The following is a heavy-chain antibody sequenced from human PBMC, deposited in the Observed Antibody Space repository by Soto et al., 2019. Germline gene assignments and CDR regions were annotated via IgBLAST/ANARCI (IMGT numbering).Heavy chain of an antibody. Sequence: QLQLQESGSGLVKPSQTLSLTCAVSGGSISSGGYSWSWIRQPPGKGLEWIGYIYHSGSTYYNPSLRSRGPISVARSKNPFSLKLSSVTAADTAVYYCARENNVLPGGYFDYWGQGTLVTVSS. CDR2: IYHSGST. CDR1: GGSISSGGYS. D-gene: IGHD3-10*01. J-gene: IGHJ4*02. CDR3: ARENNVLPGGYFDY. V-gene: IGHV4-30-2*01.